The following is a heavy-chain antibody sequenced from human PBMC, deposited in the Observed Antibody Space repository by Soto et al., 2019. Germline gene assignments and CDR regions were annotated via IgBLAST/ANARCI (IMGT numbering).Heavy chain of an antibody. CDR1: GFTFSSYA. Sequence: GGSLRLSCAASGFTFSSYAMSWVRQAPGKGLEWVSAISGSGGSTYYADSVKGRFTISRDNSKNTLYLQMNSLRAEDTAVYYCAKDQGIVVVPAAIPGYYYMDVWGKGTTVTVS. CDR2: ISGSGGST. J-gene: IGHJ6*03. D-gene: IGHD2-2*01. V-gene: IGHV3-23*01. CDR3: AKDQGIVVVPAAIPGYYYMDV.